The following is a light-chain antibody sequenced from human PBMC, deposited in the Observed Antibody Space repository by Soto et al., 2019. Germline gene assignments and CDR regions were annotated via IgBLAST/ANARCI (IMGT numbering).Light chain of an antibody. CDR2: DTS. V-gene: IGKV3-11*01. Sequence: EIVLTQSPAILSLSPGERATLSCRASQSVSSHLAWYQQKPGQAPRLLMYDTSNRATGIPARFSGSGSGTDFTLTISSLESEDFAVYYCQQRVNWPLTFGGGTKVEIK. CDR1: QSVSSH. J-gene: IGKJ4*01. CDR3: QQRVNWPLT.